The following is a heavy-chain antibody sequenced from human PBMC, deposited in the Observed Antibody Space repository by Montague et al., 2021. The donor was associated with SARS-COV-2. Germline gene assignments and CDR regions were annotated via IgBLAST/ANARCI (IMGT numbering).Heavy chain of an antibody. J-gene: IGHJ4*02. Sequence: SLRLSCAASGFTFTTHWMNWVRQAPGKGLEWVANINDDGSQKYYIDSVKGRFTISRDNARNSLFLQMTGLRAEDTAVYYCTALRRTDPFDYWGQGNLVTVSS. V-gene: IGHV3-7*01. CDR1: GFTFTTHW. D-gene: IGHD2-21*02. CDR2: INDDGSQK. CDR3: TALRRTDPFDY.